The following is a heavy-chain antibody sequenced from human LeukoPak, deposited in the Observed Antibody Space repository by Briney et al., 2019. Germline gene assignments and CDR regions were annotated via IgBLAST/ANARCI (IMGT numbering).Heavy chain of an antibody. Sequence: ASETLSLTCAVSGYSISSGYYWGWIRQPPGKGLEWIGSAYHSGISYYNPSLKSRVTISVYTSKNQFSLRLSSVTAADTAIYYCAKEGGRSSSWSDNWFDPWGQGTLVTVSS. J-gene: IGHJ5*02. CDR2: AYHSGIS. D-gene: IGHD6-13*01. CDR1: GYSISSGYY. V-gene: IGHV4-38-2*02. CDR3: AKEGGRSSSWSDNWFDP.